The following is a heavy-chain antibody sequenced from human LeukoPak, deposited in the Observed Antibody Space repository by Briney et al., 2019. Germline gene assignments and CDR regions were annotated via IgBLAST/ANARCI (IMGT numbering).Heavy chain of an antibody. Sequence: ASVKVSCKASGGTFSSYAISWVRQAPGQGLEWMGWISAYNGNTNYAQKLQGRVTMTTDTPTSTAYMELRSLRSDDTAVYYCATTHTNDGMDVWGQGTTVTVSS. CDR3: ATTHTNDGMDV. CDR2: ISAYNGNT. V-gene: IGHV1-18*01. D-gene: IGHD1-1*01. CDR1: GGTFSSYA. J-gene: IGHJ6*02.